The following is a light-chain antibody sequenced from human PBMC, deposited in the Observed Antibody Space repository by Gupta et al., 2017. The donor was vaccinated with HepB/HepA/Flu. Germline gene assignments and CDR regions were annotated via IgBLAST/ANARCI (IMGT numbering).Light chain of an antibody. J-gene: IGLJ2*01. CDR3: SSYTSTAALENVV. Sequence: SALTQPASVSASPRQSITISFTGTSSDVGGYNYISWYQHHPGKAPKLMIYDVNYRPSGVSNRFSGSKSGNTASLTISGLQAEDEADYYCSSYTSTAALENVVFGGGTKLTVL. CDR2: DVN. CDR1: SSDVGGYNY. V-gene: IGLV2-14*03.